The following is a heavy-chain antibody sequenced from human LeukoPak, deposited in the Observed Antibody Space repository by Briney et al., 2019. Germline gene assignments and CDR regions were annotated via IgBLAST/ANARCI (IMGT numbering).Heavy chain of an antibody. Sequence: GGSLRLSCAASGFTFSSYSMNWVRQAPGKGLEWVSYISSSSSTIYYADSVKGRFTISRDNAKNSLYLQMDSLRAEDTAVYYCARPGSTWRFDYWGQGTLVTVSS. CDR1: GFTFSSYS. CDR3: ARPGSTWRFDY. CDR2: ISSSSSTI. J-gene: IGHJ4*02. V-gene: IGHV3-48*04. D-gene: IGHD2-15*01.